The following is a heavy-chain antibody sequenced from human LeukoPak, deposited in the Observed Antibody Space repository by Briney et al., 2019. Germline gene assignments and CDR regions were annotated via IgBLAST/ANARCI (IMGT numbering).Heavy chain of an antibody. J-gene: IGHJ4*02. CDR1: GFTFSSHS. CDR3: ARVPIAAAGHVDY. D-gene: IGHD6-13*01. Sequence: GGSLRLSCAASGFTFSSHSMNWVRQAPGKGLEWVSSISSSSSSYIYYADSVKGRFTISRDNAKNSLYLQMNSLRAEDTAVYYCARVPIAAAGHVDYWGQGTLVTVSS. V-gene: IGHV3-21*01. CDR2: ISSSSSSYI.